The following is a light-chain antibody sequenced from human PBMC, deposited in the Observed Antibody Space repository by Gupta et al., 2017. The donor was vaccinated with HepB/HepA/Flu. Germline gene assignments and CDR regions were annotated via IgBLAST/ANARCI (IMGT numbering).Light chain of an antibody. Sequence: QSALTQPASVSGSPGPSITISCTGTSSDVGGYNYVSWYQQHPGKAHKLMIYDVSNRPSGVSIRFSGSTYGNTASPTITGVQAEDEADYYCSSYTSSNTVVFGGGTTLTVL. V-gene: IGLV2-14*03. CDR1: SSDVGGYNY. J-gene: IGLJ2*01. CDR2: DVS. CDR3: SSYTSSNTVV.